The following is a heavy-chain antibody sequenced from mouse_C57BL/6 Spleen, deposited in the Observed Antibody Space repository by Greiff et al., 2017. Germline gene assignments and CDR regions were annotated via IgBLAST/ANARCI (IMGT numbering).Heavy chain of an antibody. Sequence: ESGPGLVKPSQSLSLTCSVTGYSITSGYYWNWIRQFPGNKLEWMGYISYDGSNNYNPSLKNRISITRDTSKNQFFLKLNSVTTEDTATYYCARRGSNCVDWFAYWGQGTLVTVSA. CDR1: GYSITSGYY. CDR2: ISYDGSN. D-gene: IGHD2-5*01. V-gene: IGHV3-6*01. J-gene: IGHJ3*01. CDR3: ARRGSNCVDWFAY.